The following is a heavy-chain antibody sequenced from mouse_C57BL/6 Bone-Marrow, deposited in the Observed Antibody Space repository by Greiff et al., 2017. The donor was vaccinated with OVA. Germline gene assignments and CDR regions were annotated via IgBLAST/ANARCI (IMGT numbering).Heavy chain of an antibody. CDR1: GVDFSRYW. CDR3: AVLWYPAY. J-gene: IGHJ3*01. D-gene: IGHD2-1*01. Sequence: PTAGVDFSRYWMSWVRRAPGKGLEWIGEINPDSSTINYAPSLKDKFIISRDNAKNTLYLQMSKVRSEDTALYYCAVLWYPAYWGQGTLVTVSA. CDR2: INPDSSTI. V-gene: IGHV4-1*01.